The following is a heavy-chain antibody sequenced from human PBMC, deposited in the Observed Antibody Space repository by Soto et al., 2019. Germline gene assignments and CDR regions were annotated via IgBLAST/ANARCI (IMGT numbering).Heavy chain of an antibody. CDR2: INPNGGGT. CDR3: ARESASFFYYGMDA. J-gene: IGHJ6*02. V-gene: IGHV1-2*04. D-gene: IGHD2-2*01. Sequence: GASVKVSCKASGYTFTNYYIHWLRQAPGQGLDWMGWINPNGGGTNYAQKFQGWVTMTSDSAISTAYMELRRLRSDDEAVYYCARESASFFYYGMDAWGQGTTVTVSS. CDR1: GYTFTNYY.